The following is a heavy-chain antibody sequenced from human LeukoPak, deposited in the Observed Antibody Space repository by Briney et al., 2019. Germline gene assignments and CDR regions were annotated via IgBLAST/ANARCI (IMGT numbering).Heavy chain of an antibody. D-gene: IGHD6-13*01. Sequence: SETLSLTCTVSGGSISSSSYYWGWIRQPPGKGLEWIGSIYYSGSTYYNPSLKSRVTISVDTSKNQFSLKLSSVTAADTAVYYCARGRSSSWYRAFDIWGQGTMVTVSP. CDR3: ARGRSSSWYRAFDI. CDR1: GGSISSSSYY. V-gene: IGHV4-39*07. CDR2: IYYSGST. J-gene: IGHJ3*02.